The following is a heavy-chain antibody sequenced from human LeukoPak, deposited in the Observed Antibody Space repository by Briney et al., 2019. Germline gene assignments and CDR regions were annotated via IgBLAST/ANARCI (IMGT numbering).Heavy chain of an antibody. D-gene: IGHD6-19*01. CDR2: ISGYNGHT. Sequence: GASVKVSCKASGYTFTSYGINWVRQAPGQGLEWMGWISGYNGHTNYVQKMQGRVTMTTDTSTNIAYMELRSLRSDDTAVYYCARGPGIAVAGVFDYWGQGSLVTVSS. J-gene: IGHJ4*02. CDR1: GYTFTSYG. V-gene: IGHV1-18*04. CDR3: ARGPGIAVAGVFDY.